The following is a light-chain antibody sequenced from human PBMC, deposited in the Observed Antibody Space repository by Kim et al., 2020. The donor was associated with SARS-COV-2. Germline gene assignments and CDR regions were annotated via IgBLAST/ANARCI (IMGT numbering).Light chain of an antibody. J-gene: IGKJ5*01. Sequence: EIVLTQSPGTLSLSPGESATLSCRASHNVYNTYLAWYQQKPGQAPRLLIYGASSRATGIPDRFSGSGSGTDFTLTISRLEPEDFAVYYCQQYGTSPITFGQGTRLEIK. CDR1: HNVYNTY. CDR3: QQYGTSPIT. CDR2: GAS. V-gene: IGKV3-20*01.